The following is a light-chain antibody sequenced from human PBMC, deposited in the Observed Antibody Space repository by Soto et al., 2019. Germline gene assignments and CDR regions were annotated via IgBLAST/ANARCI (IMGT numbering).Light chain of an antibody. Sequence: EIVLTQSARTLSLAAGERGTLSCGASQNISVYLAWYRQKPGQSPRLLIYAASNRATGLPARFSGSPYGTDFNLTISSLEPEDFAVYYCQQRSNWPGTFGQGTKVDTK. CDR1: QNISVY. CDR2: AAS. J-gene: IGKJ1*01. V-gene: IGKV3-11*01. CDR3: QQRSNWPGT.